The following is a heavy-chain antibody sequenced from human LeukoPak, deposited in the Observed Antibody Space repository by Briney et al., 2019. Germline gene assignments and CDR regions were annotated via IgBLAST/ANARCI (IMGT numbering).Heavy chain of an antibody. J-gene: IGHJ4*02. V-gene: IGHV3-7*01. CDR2: IKQDGSEK. D-gene: IGHD3-22*01. CDR3: ATYDYYDSSGYYFDY. CDR1: GFTFSSYW. Sequence: GGSLRLSCAASGFTFSSYWMSWVRQAPGKGLEWVANIKQDGSEKYYVDSVKGRFTISRDNAKNSLYLQMNSLRAKNMTVYDTATYDYYDSSGYYFDYWGQGTLVTVSS.